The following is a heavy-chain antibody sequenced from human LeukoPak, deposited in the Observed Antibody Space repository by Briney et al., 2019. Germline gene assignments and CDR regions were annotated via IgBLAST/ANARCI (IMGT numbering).Heavy chain of an antibody. V-gene: IGHV3-21*05. J-gene: IGHJ3*02. CDR1: GFTLSTYS. CDR2: ISSSNRDI. Sequence: GGSLRLSCAASGFTLSTYSMNWVRQAPGKGLGWGSYISSSNRDIRYADSVKGRFTISRDKAKNSLYLQMNSLRVEDTAVYYCARDLTTTNPDSFDIWGQGTMVTVSS. D-gene: IGHD4/OR15-4a*01. CDR3: ARDLTTTNPDSFDI.